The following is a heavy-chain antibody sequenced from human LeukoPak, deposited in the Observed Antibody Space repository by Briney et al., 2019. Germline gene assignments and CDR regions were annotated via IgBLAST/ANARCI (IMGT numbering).Heavy chain of an antibody. CDR3: ARVNEWLFDY. J-gene: IGHJ4*02. CDR1: GFSFGTYS. V-gene: IGHV3-33*01. D-gene: IGHD3-3*01. CDR2: IWYDGSNE. Sequence: PGGSLRLSCVVSGFSFGTYSMHWARQVPGKGLEWVAVIWYDGSNEDYADSVKGRFTISRDNSKNTLYLQMNSLRAEDTAVYYCARVNEWLFDYWGQGTLVTVSS.